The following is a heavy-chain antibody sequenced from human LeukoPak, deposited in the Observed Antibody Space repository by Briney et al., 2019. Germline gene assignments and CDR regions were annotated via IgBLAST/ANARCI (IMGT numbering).Heavy chain of an antibody. V-gene: IGHV4-38-2*02. J-gene: IGHJ5*02. Sequence: SETLSLTCTVSGYSISSGYYWGWIRQPPGKGLEWIGSIYHSGSTYYNPSLKSRVTISVDTSKNQFSLKLSSVTAADTAIYYCARHEGKVAASNCFDPWGQGTLVTVSS. CDR1: GYSISSGYY. D-gene: IGHD2-15*01. CDR3: ARHEGKVAASNCFDP. CDR2: IYHSGST.